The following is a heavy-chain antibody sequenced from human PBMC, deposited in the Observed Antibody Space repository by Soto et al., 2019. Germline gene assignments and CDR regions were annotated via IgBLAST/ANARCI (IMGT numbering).Heavy chain of an antibody. V-gene: IGHV1-2*04. Sequence: GASVKVSCKASGYTFTGYYMHWVRQAPGQGLEWMGWINPNSGGTNYAQKFQGWVTMTRDTSISTAYMELSRLRSDDTAVYYCARSRPEIVVVPAANPTSYMDVWGKGTTVNVSS. D-gene: IGHD2-2*01. CDR3: ARSRPEIVVVPAANPTSYMDV. J-gene: IGHJ6*03. CDR2: INPNSGGT. CDR1: GYTFTGYY.